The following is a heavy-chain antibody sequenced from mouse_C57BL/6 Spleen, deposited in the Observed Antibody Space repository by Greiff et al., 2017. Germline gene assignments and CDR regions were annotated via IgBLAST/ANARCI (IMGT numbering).Heavy chain of an antibody. D-gene: IGHD2-12*01. V-gene: IGHV1-64*01. Sequence: QVQLQQPGAELVKPGASVKLSCTASGYTFTSYWMHWVKQRPGQGLEWIGMIHPNSGSTNYNAKFKSKATLTVDKSSSTAYMHLSSLTSEDTAVXYCSSEGYYSYYTADYFDYWGQGTTLTVSS. J-gene: IGHJ2*01. CDR2: IHPNSGST. CDR3: SSEGYYSYYTADYFDY. CDR1: GYTFTSYW.